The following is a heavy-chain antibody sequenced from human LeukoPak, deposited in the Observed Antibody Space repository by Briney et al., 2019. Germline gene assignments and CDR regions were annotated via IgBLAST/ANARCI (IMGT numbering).Heavy chain of an antibody. CDR2: ISAYYGNT. CDR3: ARHRGIVVVVAATPLDY. V-gene: IGHV1-18*01. CDR1: GSTFTSYG. J-gene: IGHJ4*02. D-gene: IGHD2-15*01. Sequence: GASVKVSCKVSGSTFTSYGISWVRQAPGQGLEWMGWISAYYGNTNYAQKLQGRVTMTTDTSTSTAYMELRSLRSDDTAVYYCARHRGIVVVVAATPLDYWGQGTLVTVSS.